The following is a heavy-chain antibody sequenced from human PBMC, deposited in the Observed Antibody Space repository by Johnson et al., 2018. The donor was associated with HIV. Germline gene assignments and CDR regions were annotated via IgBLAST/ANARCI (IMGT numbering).Heavy chain of an antibody. J-gene: IGHJ3*02. CDR1: GFTFDDYG. Sequence: EQLVESGGGVARPGGSLRLSCAASGFTFDDYGMSWVRQDPGKGLEWVSSINWNGGNTGYADSVKGRFTISRDNDENSLYLQMNSLRAEDTALYYCAKDMGYDSSGDGAFDIWGQGTMVTVSS. D-gene: IGHD3-22*01. V-gene: IGHV3-20*04. CDR2: INWNGGNT. CDR3: AKDMGYDSSGDGAFDI.